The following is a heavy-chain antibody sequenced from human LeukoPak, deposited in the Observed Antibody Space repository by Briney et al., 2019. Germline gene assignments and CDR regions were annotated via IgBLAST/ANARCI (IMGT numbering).Heavy chain of an antibody. V-gene: IGHV3-74*01. CDR2: IDRDGSRI. J-gene: IGHJ4*02. CDR3: VRGNDYGGPHY. CDR1: GFTFSSYW. Sequence: GGSLRLSCAVSGFTFSSYWMHWVHQAPGKGLVWVSRIDRDGSRINYADSVKGRFTISRDNGKNTLFLQMNSLRAEDAAVYYCVRGNDYGGPHYWGQGTLVTVSS. D-gene: IGHD4-23*01.